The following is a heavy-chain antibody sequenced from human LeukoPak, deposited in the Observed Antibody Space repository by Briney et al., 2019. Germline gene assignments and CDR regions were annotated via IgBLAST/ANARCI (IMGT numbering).Heavy chain of an antibody. J-gene: IGHJ5*02. Sequence: ASVKVSCKASGYSFTDYYMHWVRQAPGQGIEWMGWINPNSGGTNYAQKFQGRVTMTRDTSISTAYMELNRLRSDDTAVYYCARGFITMIRGVIIKSLDLWGQGSLMIVYS. V-gene: IGHV1-2*02. D-gene: IGHD3-10*01. CDR1: GYSFTDYY. CDR2: INPNSGGT. CDR3: ARGFITMIRGVIIKSLDL.